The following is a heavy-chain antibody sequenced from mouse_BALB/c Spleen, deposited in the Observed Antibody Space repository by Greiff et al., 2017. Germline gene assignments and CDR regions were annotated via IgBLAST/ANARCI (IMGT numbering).Heavy chain of an antibody. CDR1: GYSFTSYW. CDR3: ARLHSSGLGDY. D-gene: IGHD3-1*01. Sequence: VQLVESGPQLVRPGASVKISCKASGYSFTSYWMHWVKQRPGQGLEWIGMIDPSDSETRLNQKFKDKATLTVDKSSSTAYMQLSSPTSEDSAVYYCARLHSSGLGDYWGQGTSVTVSS. V-gene: IGHV1S126*01. J-gene: IGHJ4*01. CDR2: IDPSDSET.